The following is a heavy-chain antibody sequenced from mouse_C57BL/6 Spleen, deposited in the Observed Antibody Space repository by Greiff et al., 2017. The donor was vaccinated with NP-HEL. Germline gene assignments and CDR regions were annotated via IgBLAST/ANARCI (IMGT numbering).Heavy chain of an antibody. CDR1: GFTFSSYA. CDR3: AREGAPFAY. CDR2: ISDGGSYT. J-gene: IGHJ3*01. V-gene: IGHV5-4*01. Sequence: EVKLMESGGGLVQPGGSLKLSCAASGFTFSSYAMSWVRQTPEKRLAWVATISDGGSYTYYPDNVKGRFTISRDNAKNNLYLQMSHLKSEDTAMYYCAREGAPFAYWGQGTLVTVSA.